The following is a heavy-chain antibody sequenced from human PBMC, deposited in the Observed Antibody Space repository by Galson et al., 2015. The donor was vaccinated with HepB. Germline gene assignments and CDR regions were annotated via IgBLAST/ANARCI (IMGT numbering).Heavy chain of an antibody. V-gene: IGHV1-3*01. CDR3: ARVFYYDSSGAQRSRLFDAFDI. CDR2: INAGNGNT. Sequence: SVKVSCKASGSTFTSYAMHWVRQAPGQRLEWMGWINAGNGNTKYSQKFQGRVTITRDTSASTAYMELSSLRSEDTAVYYCARVFYYDSSGAQRSRLFDAFDIWGQGTMVTVSS. D-gene: IGHD3-22*01. J-gene: IGHJ3*02. CDR1: GSTFTSYA.